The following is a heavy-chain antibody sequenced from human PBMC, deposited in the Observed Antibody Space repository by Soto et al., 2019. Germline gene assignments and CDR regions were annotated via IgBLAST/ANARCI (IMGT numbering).Heavy chain of an antibody. CDR1: GFTFDDYA. J-gene: IGHJ3*02. D-gene: IGHD3-3*01. V-gene: IGHV3-9*01. CDR2: ISWNSGSI. Sequence: GGSLRLSCAASGFTFDDYAMHWVRQAPGKGLEWVSGISWNSGSIGYADSVKGRFTISRDNAKNSLYLQMNSLRAEDTALYYCAKAAPYYDFWSGYLDAFDIWGQGTMVTVSS. CDR3: AKAAPYYDFWSGYLDAFDI.